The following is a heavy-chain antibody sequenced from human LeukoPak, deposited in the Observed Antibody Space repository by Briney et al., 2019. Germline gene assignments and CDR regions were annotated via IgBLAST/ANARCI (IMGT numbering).Heavy chain of an antibody. J-gene: IGHJ6*03. Sequence: SETLSLTCAVYGGSFSNYYWSWIRQPPGKGLEWIGEINDSGRINYNPSLMSRVTVSVDTSKNQFSLRLTSVTATDTAVYCCARRWNYGRNYYIDAWGNGATVSVSS. D-gene: IGHD1-7*01. CDR2: INDSGRI. CDR1: GGSFSNYY. CDR3: ARRWNYGRNYYIDA. V-gene: IGHV4-34*01.